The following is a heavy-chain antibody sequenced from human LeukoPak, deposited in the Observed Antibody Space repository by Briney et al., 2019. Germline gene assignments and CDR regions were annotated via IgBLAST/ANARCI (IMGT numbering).Heavy chain of an antibody. J-gene: IGHJ6*02. CDR1: GYNFASYW. Sequence: KNGESLKISCKGSGYNFASYWISWVRQMPGKGLEWMGIIYPGDSDTRYSPSFQGQVTISADKSISTAYLQWSSLKASDTAMYYCARHASYYYGSGSLYYYYGMDVWGQGTTVTVSS. CDR2: IYPGDSDT. CDR3: ARHASYYYGSGSLYYYYGMDV. D-gene: IGHD3-10*01. V-gene: IGHV5-51*01.